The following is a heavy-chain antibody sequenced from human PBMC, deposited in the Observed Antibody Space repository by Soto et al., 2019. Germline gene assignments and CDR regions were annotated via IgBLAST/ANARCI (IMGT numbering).Heavy chain of an antibody. D-gene: IGHD2-8*01. J-gene: IGHJ3*02. CDR2: IYYSGST. CDR3: ARAVRRNIIVLMVYATDSGAFDI. V-gene: IGHV4-31*03. Sequence: SETLSLTCTVSGGSISSGGYYWSWIRQHPGKGLEWIGYIYYSGSTYYNPSLKSRVTISVDTSKNQFSLKLSSVTAADTAVYYCARAVRRNIIVLMVYATDSGAFDIWGQGTMVTVSS. CDR1: GGSISSGGYY.